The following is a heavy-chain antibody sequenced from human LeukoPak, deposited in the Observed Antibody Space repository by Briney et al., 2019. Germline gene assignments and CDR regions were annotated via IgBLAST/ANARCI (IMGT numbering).Heavy chain of an antibody. V-gene: IGHV4-34*01. CDR1: GGSLSGYY. CDR3: ARGAARPFHGMDV. J-gene: IGHJ6*02. Sequence: SETLSLTCAVYGGSLSGYYWSWIRQPPGKGLEWIGEINHSGSTNYNPSLKSRVTISVDTSKNQFSLKLSSVTAADTAVYYCARGAARPFHGMDVWGQGTTVTVSS. D-gene: IGHD6-6*01. CDR2: INHSGST.